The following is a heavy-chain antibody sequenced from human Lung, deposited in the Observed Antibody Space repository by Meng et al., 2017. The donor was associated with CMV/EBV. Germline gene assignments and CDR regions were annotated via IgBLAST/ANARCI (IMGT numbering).Heavy chain of an antibody. Sequence: ASVXVSXXASGYTFTSYDINWVRQATGQGLEWMGWMNPNSGNTGYAQKFQGRVTITRNTSISTAYMELSSLRSEDTAVYYCARGLVSSGWWKYYYYGMDVWGQGTTVTVSS. CDR3: ARGLVSSGWWKYYYYGMDV. J-gene: IGHJ6*02. CDR1: GYTFTSYD. CDR2: MNPNSGNT. V-gene: IGHV1-8*03. D-gene: IGHD6-19*01.